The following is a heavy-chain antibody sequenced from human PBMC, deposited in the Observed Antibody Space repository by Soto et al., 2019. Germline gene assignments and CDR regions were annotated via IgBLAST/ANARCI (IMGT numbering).Heavy chain of an antibody. Sequence: GSLRLSCEASGFTFSGFDMHWVRQPTGKGLEWVSTIGTAGDTYYAVSVKGRFTISRDNAKNSLSLQMNSLRAGDTAVYFCARGQEAGAHFCESWGQGIQGTVSS. CDR1: GFTFSGFD. D-gene: IGHD6-13*01. CDR3: ARGQEAGAHFCES. CDR2: IGTAGDT. V-gene: IGHV3-13*01. J-gene: IGHJ4*02.